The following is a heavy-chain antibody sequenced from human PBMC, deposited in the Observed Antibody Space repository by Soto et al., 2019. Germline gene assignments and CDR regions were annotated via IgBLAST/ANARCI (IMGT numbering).Heavy chain of an antibody. CDR2: IKSGGTT. Sequence: GGSLRLSCAASGFTFITAWMNWIRQAPGKGLEWLGHIKSGGTTDYIVPVKGRFTISRDDSKNMVYLQMSSLKTEDTAVYYCAADTPGVGQGEFEYWGQGALVTVSS. V-gene: IGHV3-15*01. CDR3: AADTPGVGQGEFEY. J-gene: IGHJ4*02. CDR1: GFTFITAW. D-gene: IGHD3-10*01.